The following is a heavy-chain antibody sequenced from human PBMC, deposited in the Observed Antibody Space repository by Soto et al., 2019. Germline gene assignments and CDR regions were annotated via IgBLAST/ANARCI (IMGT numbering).Heavy chain of an antibody. CDR1: GFTFSSYA. CDR2: ISGSGGST. J-gene: IGHJ1*01. D-gene: IGHD6-6*01. Sequence: PGGSLRLSCAASGFTFSSYAMSWVRQATGKGLEWVSAISGSGGSTYYADSVKGRFTISRDNSKNTLCLQMNSLRAEDTAVYYCAKDSSSTPPAEYFQHWGQGTLVTVSS. V-gene: IGHV3-23*01. CDR3: AKDSSSTPPAEYFQH.